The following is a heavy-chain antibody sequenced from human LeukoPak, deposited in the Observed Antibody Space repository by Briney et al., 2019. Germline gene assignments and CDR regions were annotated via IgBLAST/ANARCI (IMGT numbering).Heavy chain of an antibody. CDR1: GYTFINYA. J-gene: IGHJ4*02. CDR3: ARGPRAAADDY. Sequence: ASVKVFCKASGYTFINYAINWGRQAPGQRPEWIGWINAGNGNTKYSQKFQGRVTITRDTSASTAYMELSSLTSEDTAVYYCARGPRAAADDYWGQGTLVTVSS. CDR2: INAGNGNT. V-gene: IGHV1-3*01. D-gene: IGHD6-13*01.